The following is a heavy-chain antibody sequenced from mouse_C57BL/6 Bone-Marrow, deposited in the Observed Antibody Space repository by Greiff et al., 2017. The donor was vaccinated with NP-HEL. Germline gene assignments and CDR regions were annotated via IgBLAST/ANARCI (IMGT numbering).Heavy chain of an antibody. CDR2: ISNGGGST. J-gene: IGHJ3*01. CDR1: GFTFSDYY. Sequence: EVQLVESGGGLVQPGGSLKLSCAASGFTFSDYYMYWVRQTPEKRLEWVAYISNGGGSTYYPDTVKGRFTISRDNAKNTLYLQMSRLKSEDTAMYYCARTGEIYYDYEEWFAYWGQGTLVTVSA. V-gene: IGHV5-12*01. CDR3: ARTGEIYYDYEEWFAY. D-gene: IGHD2-4*01.